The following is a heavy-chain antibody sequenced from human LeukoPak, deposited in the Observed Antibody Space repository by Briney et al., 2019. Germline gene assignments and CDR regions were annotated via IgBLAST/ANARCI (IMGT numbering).Heavy chain of an antibody. CDR1: GFTFSSYG. Sequence: GGSLRLSCSASGFTFSSYGMHWVRQAPGKGLEWVAAISYDGSNKYYADSVKGRFTISRDNSKNTLYLQMNSLRAEDTAVYYCASSLPRYSSSWYLFNYWGQGTLVTVSS. CDR2: ISYDGSNK. D-gene: IGHD6-13*01. J-gene: IGHJ4*02. CDR3: ASSLPRYSSSWYLFNY. V-gene: IGHV3-30*03.